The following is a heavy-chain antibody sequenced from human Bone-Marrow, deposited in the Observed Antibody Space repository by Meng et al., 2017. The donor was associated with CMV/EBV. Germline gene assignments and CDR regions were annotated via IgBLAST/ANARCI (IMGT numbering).Heavy chain of an antibody. CDR3: AKDAPRYSGWFYFDY. Sequence: ESLKISCAASGFTCDDYARHWVRQAPGKGLEWVSAISASGATTYSADSVKGRFTISRDNSRNALYLQMTRLSAEDKAVYYCAKDAPRYSGWFYFDYWGQGTLVTVSS. V-gene: IGHV3-23*01. CDR1: GFTCDDYA. D-gene: IGHD6-19*01. CDR2: ISASGATT. J-gene: IGHJ4*02.